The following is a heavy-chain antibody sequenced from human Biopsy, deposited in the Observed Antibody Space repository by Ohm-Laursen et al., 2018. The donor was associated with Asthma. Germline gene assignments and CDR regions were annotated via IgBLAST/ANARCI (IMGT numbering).Heavy chain of an antibody. J-gene: IGHJ6*02. CDR1: GGTFSNFA. D-gene: IGHD6-19*01. Sequence: SVTVSCKAPGGTFSNFAISWARQAPGQGLEWLGGIMTVFGTTNYAQKFQGRVTITADESTSTAYMEVTSLRSEDTAIYYCARCQVGYSSGWSLLLKKIYYSGMDVWGQGTAVTVSS. CDR2: IMTVFGTT. V-gene: IGHV1-69*13. CDR3: ARCQVGYSSGWSLLLKKIYYSGMDV.